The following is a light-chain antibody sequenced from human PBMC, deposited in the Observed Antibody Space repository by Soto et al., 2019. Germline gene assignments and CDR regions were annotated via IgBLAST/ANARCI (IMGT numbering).Light chain of an antibody. CDR3: ASLTTTSFV. CDR2: EVS. V-gene: IGLV2-14*01. J-gene: IGLJ1*01. Sequence: SVLTQPPSASGSPGQSVTISCTGTSSDVGGYNLVSWYQHHPGKAPKLLISEVSNRPSGVSDRFSGSKSGNTASLAISGLQAEDEADYYCASLTTTSFVFGTGTKVTV. CDR1: SSDVGGYNL.